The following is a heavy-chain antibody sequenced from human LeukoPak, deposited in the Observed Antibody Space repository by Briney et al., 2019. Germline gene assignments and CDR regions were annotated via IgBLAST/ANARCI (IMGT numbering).Heavy chain of an antibody. CDR1: GYTFTGYY. D-gene: IGHD2-2*01. CDR3: ARGRGVVPAANDY. CDR2: INPNSGGT. Sequence: ASVKVSCKASGYTFTGYYMHWARQAPGQGLEWMGWINPNSGGTNYAQKFQGRVTMTRDTSISTAYMELSRLRSDDTAVYYCARGRGVVPAANDYWGQGTLVTVSS. V-gene: IGHV1-2*02. J-gene: IGHJ4*02.